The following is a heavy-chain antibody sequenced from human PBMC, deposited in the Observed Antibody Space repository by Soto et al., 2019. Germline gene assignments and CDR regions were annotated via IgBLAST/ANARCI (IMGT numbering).Heavy chain of an antibody. V-gene: IGHV4-31*03. CDR2: IYYSGST. CDR3: ARGPRGGGYGDYADAFDI. J-gene: IGHJ3*02. Sequence: TSETLSLTCTVSGGSISSGGYYLSWIRQHPGKGLEWIGYIYYSGSTYYNPSLKSRVTISVDTSKNQFSLKLSSVTAADTAVYYCARGPRGGGYGDYADAFDIWGQGTMVTVSS. CDR1: GGSISSGGYY. D-gene: IGHD4-17*01.